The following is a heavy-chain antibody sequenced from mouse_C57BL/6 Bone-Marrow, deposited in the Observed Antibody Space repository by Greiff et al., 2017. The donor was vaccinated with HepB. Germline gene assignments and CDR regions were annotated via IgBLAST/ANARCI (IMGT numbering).Heavy chain of an antibody. CDR3: AEGIYGNYLYYAMDY. J-gene: IGHJ4*01. V-gene: IGHV14-2*01. CDR2: IDPEDGET. CDR1: GFNIKDYY. Sequence: VQLKQSGAELVKPGASVKLSCTASGFNIKDYYMHWVKQRTEQGLEWIGRIDPEDGETKYAPKFQGKATITADTSSNTAYLQLSSLTSEDTAVYYCAEGIYGNYLYYAMDYWCQGTSVTVSS. D-gene: IGHD2-1*01.